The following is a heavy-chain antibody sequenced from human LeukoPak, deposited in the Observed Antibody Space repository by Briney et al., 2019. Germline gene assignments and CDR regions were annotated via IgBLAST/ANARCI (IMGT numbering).Heavy chain of an antibody. CDR2: IAQSGSS. V-gene: IGHV4-31*03. D-gene: IGHD3-22*01. CDR3: ARDSHYDSSGYYLDS. J-gene: IGHJ4*02. CDR1: GSSINSGVYH. Sequence: SETLSLTCTVSGSSINSGVYHWSWIRQFPEKGLQWIGYIAQSGSSYYNPSLKSRVTISLGTSNNQFSLQLSSLTAADTALYYCARDSHYDSSGYYLDSWGPGTLVTVSS.